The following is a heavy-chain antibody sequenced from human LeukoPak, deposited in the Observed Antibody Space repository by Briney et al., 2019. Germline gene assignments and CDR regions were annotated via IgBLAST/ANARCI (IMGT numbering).Heavy chain of an antibody. J-gene: IGHJ4*02. V-gene: IGHV4-59*01. CDR2: IYYSGST. CDR3: ARGEYYYDSSGYFDY. D-gene: IGHD3-22*01. CDR1: GGSISSYY. Sequence: SETLSLTCTVSGGSISSYYWSWIRQPLGKGLEWIGYIYYSGSTNYNPSLKSRVTISVDTSKNQFSLKLSSVTAADTAVYYCARGEYYYDSSGYFDYWGQGTLVTVSS.